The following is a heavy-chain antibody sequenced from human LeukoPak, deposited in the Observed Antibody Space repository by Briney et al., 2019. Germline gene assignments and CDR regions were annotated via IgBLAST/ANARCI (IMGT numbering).Heavy chain of an antibody. Sequence: SETLSLTCSVSGDSISSYYWSWIWQPAGKGLEWIGRIYSSGSPNYNPSLKSRVVVSLDTSKKQLSLRLSSVTAADTAVYYCARDMGDYYFDYWGQGTLVTVSS. J-gene: IGHJ4*02. CDR3: ARDMGDYYFDY. D-gene: IGHD2-21*02. CDR1: GDSISSYY. V-gene: IGHV4-4*07. CDR2: IYSSGSP.